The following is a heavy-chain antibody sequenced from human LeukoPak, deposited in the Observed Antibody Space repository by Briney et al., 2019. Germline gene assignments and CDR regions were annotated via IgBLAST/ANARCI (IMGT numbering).Heavy chain of an antibody. D-gene: IGHD4-17*01. V-gene: IGHV3-7*01. CDR3: ARGDFNDYGDYVDAFEI. Sequence: GGSLRLSCAASGFTFSSYWMSWVRQAPGKGLEGVANIKPDGSEKYCVDSVKGRFTISRDNAKKSLYLQINSLRAEDTAVYSCARGDFNDYGDYVDAFEIWGQGTMVTVSA. J-gene: IGHJ3*02. CDR2: IKPDGSEK. CDR1: GFTFSSYW.